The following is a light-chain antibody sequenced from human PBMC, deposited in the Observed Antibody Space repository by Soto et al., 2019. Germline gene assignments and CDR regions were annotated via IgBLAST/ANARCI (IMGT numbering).Light chain of an antibody. CDR3: QQYGSAPLT. Sequence: ETVLTQSPGTLSLSPGERATLSCRASQTIRRNYLAWYRQTPGQAPSLLIYGASNRATGIADRFSGSGSGTDFTLIISTLEPEDFALYYCQQYGSAPLTFGQGTKVEIK. J-gene: IGKJ1*01. V-gene: IGKV3-20*01. CDR2: GAS. CDR1: QTIRRNY.